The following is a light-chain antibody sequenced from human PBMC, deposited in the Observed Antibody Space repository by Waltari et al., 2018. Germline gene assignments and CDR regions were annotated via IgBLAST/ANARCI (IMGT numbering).Light chain of an antibody. CDR2: AAS. V-gene: IGKV1-27*01. CDR3: QKYNSAPPGT. CDR1: QGISNY. J-gene: IGKJ1*01. Sequence: DIQMTQSPSSLSASVGDRVTITCRASQGISNYLAWYQQKPGKVPKLLIYAASTLQSGVPSRFSCSGSGTDFTLTISSLQPEDVATYYCQKYNSAPPGTFGQGTKVEIK.